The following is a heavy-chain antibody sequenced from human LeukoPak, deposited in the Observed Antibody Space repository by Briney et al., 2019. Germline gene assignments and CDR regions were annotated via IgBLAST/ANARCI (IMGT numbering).Heavy chain of an antibody. Sequence: ASVKVSCKASGYTFTSYGISWVRQAPGQGLEWMGWISAYNGNTNYAQKLQGRVTMTTDTSTSTAYMELRSLRSDDTAVYYCARPYSSGWYSDRTKYYFDYWGQGTLVTVSS. CDR2: ISAYNGNT. J-gene: IGHJ4*02. CDR1: GYTFTSYG. V-gene: IGHV1-18*01. CDR3: ARPYSSGWYSDRTKYYFDY. D-gene: IGHD6-19*01.